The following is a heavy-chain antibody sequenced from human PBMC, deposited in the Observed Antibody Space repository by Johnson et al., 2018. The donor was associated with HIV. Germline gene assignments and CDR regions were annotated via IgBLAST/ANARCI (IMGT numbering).Heavy chain of an antibody. J-gene: IGHJ3*02. D-gene: IGHD1-26*01. V-gene: IGHV3-30*04. CDR2: ISYDGSNK. CDR1: GFTFSSYA. CDR3: ARDGGSTRGDAFDI. Sequence: VQLVESGGGVVQPGRSLRLSCAASGFTFSSYAMHWVRQAPGKGLEWVAVISYDGSNKYYADSVTGRFTISRDNSKNTLYLQMNSLRAEDTAVYYCARDGGSTRGDAFDIWGQGTMVTVSS.